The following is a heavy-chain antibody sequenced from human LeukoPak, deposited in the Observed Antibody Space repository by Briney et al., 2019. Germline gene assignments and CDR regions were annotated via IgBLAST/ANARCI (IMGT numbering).Heavy chain of an antibody. CDR2: ISWNSGSI. V-gene: IGHV3-9*01. D-gene: IGHD4-4*01. CDR3: ASDYSNYGSYFDY. J-gene: IGHJ4*02. CDR1: GFTFDDYA. Sequence: GRSLRLSCAASGFTFDDYAMHWVRQAPGKGLEWVSGISWNSGSIGYADSVKGRFTISRDNSKNTLYLQMNSLRAEDTAVYYCASDYSNYGSYFDYWGQGTLVTVSS.